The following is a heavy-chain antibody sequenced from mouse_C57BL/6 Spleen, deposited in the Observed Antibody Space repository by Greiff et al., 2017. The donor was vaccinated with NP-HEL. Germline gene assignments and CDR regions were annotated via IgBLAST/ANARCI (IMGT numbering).Heavy chain of an antibody. CDR1: GYTFTSYW. CDR3: AIEGSSGYDYAMDY. D-gene: IGHD3-2*02. CDR2: IHPSDSDT. V-gene: IGHV1-74*01. J-gene: IGHJ4*01. Sequence: QVQLQQPGAELVKPGASVKVSCKASGYTFTSYWMHWVKQRPGQGLEWIGRIHPSDSDTNYNQKFKGKATLTVDKSSSTAYMQLSSLTSEDSAVYYCAIEGSSGYDYAMDYWGQGTSVTVSS.